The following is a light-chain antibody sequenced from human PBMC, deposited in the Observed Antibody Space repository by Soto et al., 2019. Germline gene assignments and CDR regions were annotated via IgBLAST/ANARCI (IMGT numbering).Light chain of an antibody. Sequence: DIQMTQSPSTLAASVGGRVTISSRASQTISSWLAWYQQKPGKAPKLLIYKASTLKSGVPSRFSGSGSGTEFTLTISSLQPDDFATYYCQHYNSYSEAFGQGTKVDIK. CDR2: KAS. CDR3: QHYNSYSEA. V-gene: IGKV1-5*03. J-gene: IGKJ1*01. CDR1: QTISSW.